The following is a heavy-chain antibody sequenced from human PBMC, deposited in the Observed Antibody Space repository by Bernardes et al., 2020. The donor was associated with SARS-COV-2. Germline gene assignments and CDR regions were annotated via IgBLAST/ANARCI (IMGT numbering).Heavy chain of an antibody. Sequence: SESLYLTWRLSGNSMRSRRDYWGWSRKQSGKGREWSRSVRYSGSTNYNPSRKSRVTISGDTFKQQFSLKLSSVTAADTAVYFCARQIDSWHIVVVVSVPRGEPFYFESWGQGALVTVSS. CDR3: ARQIDSWHIVVVVSVPRGEPFYFES. J-gene: IGHJ4*02. V-gene: IGHV4-39*01. D-gene: IGHD2-21*01. CDR1: GNSMRSRRDY. CDR2: VRYSGST.